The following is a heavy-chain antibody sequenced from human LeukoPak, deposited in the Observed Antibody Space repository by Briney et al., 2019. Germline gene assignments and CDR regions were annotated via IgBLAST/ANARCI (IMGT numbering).Heavy chain of an antibody. CDR3: TTGYCSRTSCYYFDD. CDR1: GFAFSNAW. CDR2: IKSKTDGGTT. D-gene: IGHD2-2*01. Sequence: AGSLSLSCAASGFAFSNAWMSWVRQAPGKGLEGVGRIKSKTDGGTTDYAAPVKGRFTISRDDSKNTLYLQMNSLKTEDTAVYYCTTGYCSRTSCYYFDDWGQGTLVTVSS. V-gene: IGHV3-15*01. J-gene: IGHJ4*02.